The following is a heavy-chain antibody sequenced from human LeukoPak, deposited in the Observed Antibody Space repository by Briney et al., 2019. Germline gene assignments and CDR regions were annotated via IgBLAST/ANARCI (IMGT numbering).Heavy chain of an antibody. Sequence: GVSLTLSCAASGFTLSSYWMIWVRQAPGEGLEWVANIKQDGSEKYYVDSVKGRFTISRDNAKNSLYLQMNSLRAEDTAVYYCARDLGIAAAGTGWDNWFDPWGQGTLVTVSS. CDR1: GFTLSSYW. CDR2: IKQDGSEK. CDR3: ARDLGIAAAGTGWDNWFDP. V-gene: IGHV3-7*01. D-gene: IGHD6-13*01. J-gene: IGHJ5*02.